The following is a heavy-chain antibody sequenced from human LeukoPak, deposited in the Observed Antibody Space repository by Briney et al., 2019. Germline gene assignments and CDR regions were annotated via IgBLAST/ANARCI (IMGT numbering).Heavy chain of an antibody. J-gene: IGHJ3*02. Sequence: SETLSLTCTVSGGSISGYYWTWSRRPPGKALEWIGYIYYNGNINYNPSLKSRVTISLDTSKNQFSLKLSSVTAADTALYYCARHGQKRGLYDSGSYNAYDIWGPGTMVTVSS. CDR2: IYYNGNI. V-gene: IGHV4-59*08. CDR3: ARHGQKRGLYDSGSYNAYDI. D-gene: IGHD3-10*01. CDR1: GGSISGYY.